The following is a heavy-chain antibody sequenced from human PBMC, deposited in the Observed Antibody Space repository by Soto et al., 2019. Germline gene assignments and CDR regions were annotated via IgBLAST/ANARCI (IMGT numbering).Heavy chain of an antibody. CDR2: IYYSGST. CDR3: ARHLGGAGWDNWFDP. D-gene: IGHD6-19*01. CDR1: GGSISSRSHH. Sequence: PXETLSITCTVSGGSISSRSHHWGWIRQPPGKGLEWIGSIYYSGSTYYDPSLKSRVTISVDTSKNQFSLRLRSVSAADTAVYYCARHLGGAGWDNWFDPWGQGSLVTVSS. V-gene: IGHV4-39*01. J-gene: IGHJ5*02.